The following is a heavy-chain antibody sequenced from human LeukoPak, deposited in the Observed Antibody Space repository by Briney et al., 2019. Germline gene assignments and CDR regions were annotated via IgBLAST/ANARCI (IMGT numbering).Heavy chain of an antibody. J-gene: IGHJ4*02. Sequence: KPSETLSLTCAVHGGSFSGYYWSWIRQPPGKGLEWIGEINHSGSTNYNPSLKSRVTISVDTSKNQFSLKLSSVTAADTAVYYCARGRGYSSGYHGYWGQGTLVTVSS. D-gene: IGHD3-22*01. CDR3: ARGRGYSSGYHGY. V-gene: IGHV4-34*01. CDR1: GGSFSGYY. CDR2: INHSGST.